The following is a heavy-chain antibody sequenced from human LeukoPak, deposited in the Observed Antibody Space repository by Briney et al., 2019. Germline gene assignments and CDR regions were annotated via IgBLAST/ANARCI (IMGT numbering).Heavy chain of an antibody. D-gene: IGHD6-13*01. CDR1: GFTFDDSA. CDR2: ISRDIGSV. Sequence: GGSLRLSCAASGFTFDDSAMHWVRQVPGKGLEWVSGISRDIGSVDYADSVKGRFTISRDNAKKTLYLQMSSLRPEDTALYYCAKDYGYSSSWYDYWGQGTLVTVSS. V-gene: IGHV3-9*01. J-gene: IGHJ4*02. CDR3: AKDYGYSSSWYDY.